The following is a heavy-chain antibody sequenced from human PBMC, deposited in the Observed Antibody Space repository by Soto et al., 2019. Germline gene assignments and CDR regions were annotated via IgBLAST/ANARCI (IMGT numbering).Heavy chain of an antibody. D-gene: IGHD1-1*01. CDR1: LDYNW. V-gene: IGHV3-7*04. Sequence: VESGGGLVQPGGSLRLSCGHVLDYNWMSWVRQAPGKGLEWVAKINTDGRDKVYVDSVRGRFTISRDNTKKSLYLQMDSLSDEDTAVYYCATEAWRRLNFWGQGTLVTVSS. J-gene: IGHJ3*01. CDR2: INTDGRDK. CDR3: ATEAWRRLNF.